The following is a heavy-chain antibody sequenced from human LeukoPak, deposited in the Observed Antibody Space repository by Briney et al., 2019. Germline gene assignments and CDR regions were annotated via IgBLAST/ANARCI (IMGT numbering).Heavy chain of an antibody. D-gene: IGHD6-13*01. CDR2: IRYYGSNK. J-gene: IGHJ3*02. CDR1: GFTFSSYG. CDR3: ATYSSSWFDDAFEI. V-gene: IGHV3-30*02. Sequence: GGPLRLSCAASGFTFSSYGMHWVRQAPGKGLEWVAYIRYYGSNKYYADSVKGRFTISRDNSKNTLYLQMNTLRAEDTAVYYCATYSSSWFDDAFEIWGEGTMVTVSS.